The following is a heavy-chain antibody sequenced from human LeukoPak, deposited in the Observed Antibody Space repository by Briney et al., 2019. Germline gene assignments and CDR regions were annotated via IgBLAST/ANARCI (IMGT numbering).Heavy chain of an antibody. CDR1: GGSISSYY. CDR2: IYYSGST. Sequence: SSETLSLTCTVSGGSISSYYWSWIRQPPGKGLEWIGYIYYSGSTNYNPSLKSRVTISVDTSKNQSSLKLSSVTAADTAVYYCARGIWSGYYWGEMGLRFDPWGQGTLVTVSS. D-gene: IGHD3-3*01. J-gene: IGHJ5*02. CDR3: ARGIWSGYYWGEMGLRFDP. V-gene: IGHV4-59*01.